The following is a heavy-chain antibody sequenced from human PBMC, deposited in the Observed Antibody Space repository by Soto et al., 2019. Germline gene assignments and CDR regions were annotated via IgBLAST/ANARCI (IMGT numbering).Heavy chain of an antibody. Sequence: GGSLRLSCAASGFTLSRYGMPWVRQAPGNGLEWVAVISYDGSNKYYADSVKGRFTISRDNSKNTLYLQMNSLRAEDTAVYYCAKDFFEFRYGYYFDYWGQGTLVTVSS. CDR1: GFTLSRYG. J-gene: IGHJ4*02. CDR2: ISYDGSNK. V-gene: IGHV3-30*18. CDR3: AKDFFEFRYGYYFDY. D-gene: IGHD3-9*01.